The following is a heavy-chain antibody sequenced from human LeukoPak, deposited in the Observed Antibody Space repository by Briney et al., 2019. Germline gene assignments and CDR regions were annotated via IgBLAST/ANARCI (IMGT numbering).Heavy chain of an antibody. V-gene: IGHV3-30-3*01. CDR2: ISYDGSNK. CDR1: GFTLSSYA. J-gene: IGHJ4*02. CDR3: ARDQSPVEMATMPDY. Sequence: GGSLRLSCAASGFTLSSYAMHWVRQAPGKGLEWVAVISYDGSNKYYADSVKGRFTISRDNSKNTLYLQMNSLRAEDTAVYYCARDQSPVEMATMPDYWGQGTLVTVSS. D-gene: IGHD5-24*01.